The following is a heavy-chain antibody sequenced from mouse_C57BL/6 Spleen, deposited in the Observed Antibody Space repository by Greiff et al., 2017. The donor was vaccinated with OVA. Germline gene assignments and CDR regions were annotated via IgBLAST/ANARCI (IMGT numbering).Heavy chain of an antibody. V-gene: IGHV1-55*01. J-gene: IGHJ1*03. CDR1: GYTFTSYW. CDR3: ARFTTVVDWYFDV. D-gene: IGHD1-1*01. Sequence: QVQLQQPGAELVKPGASVKMPCKASGYTFTSYWITWVKQRPGQGLEWIGDIYPGSGSTNYNEKFKSKATLTVDTSSSTAYMQLSSLTSEDSAVYYCARFTTVVDWYFDVWGTGTTVTVSS. CDR2: IYPGSGST.